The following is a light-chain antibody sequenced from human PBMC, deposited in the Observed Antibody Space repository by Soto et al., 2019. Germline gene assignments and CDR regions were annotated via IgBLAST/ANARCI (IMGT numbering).Light chain of an antibody. CDR1: SSDVGGYNY. CDR2: DVD. J-gene: IGLJ1*01. V-gene: IGLV2-14*03. Sequence: QSALTQPASVSGSPGQSITIYCTGTSSDVGGYNYVSWYQQYPGKAPKVVIYDVDNRPSGVSHRFSGSKSGNTAPLTISGLQAEDEADYYCSSSTSSSTRVFGTGTKLTVL. CDR3: SSSTSSSTRV.